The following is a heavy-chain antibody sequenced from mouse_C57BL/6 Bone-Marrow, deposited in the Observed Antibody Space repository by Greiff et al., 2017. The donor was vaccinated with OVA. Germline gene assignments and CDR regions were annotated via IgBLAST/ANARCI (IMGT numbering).Heavy chain of an antibody. CDR3: AKNGRLLQKYFDV. CDR2: IWRGGST. CDR1: GFSLTSYG. V-gene: IGHV2-5*01. Sequence: QVQLKQSGPGLVQPSQSLSITCTVSGFSLTSYGVHWVRQSPGKGLEWLGVIWRGGSTDYNAAFMSRLSITKDNSKSQVFFKMNSLQADDTAIYCCAKNGRLLQKYFDVWGTGTTVTVSS. D-gene: IGHD2-3*01. J-gene: IGHJ1*03.